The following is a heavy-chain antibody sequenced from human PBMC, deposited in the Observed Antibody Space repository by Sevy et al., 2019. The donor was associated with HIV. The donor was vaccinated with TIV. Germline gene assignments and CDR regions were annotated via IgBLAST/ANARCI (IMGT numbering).Heavy chain of an antibody. Sequence: GGSLRLSSTASGFTFGDYAMSWFRQAPGRGLEWVGFIRSETYGETTEYAASVKGRFTGSRDDSKSIVYLQMNSLKTEDTAVYYCTRRASRVYGDHLNLYWGQGTLVTVSS. CDR1: GFTFGDYA. CDR3: TRRASRVYGDHLNLY. V-gene: IGHV3-49*03. D-gene: IGHD2-21*02. CDR2: IRSETYGETT. J-gene: IGHJ4*02.